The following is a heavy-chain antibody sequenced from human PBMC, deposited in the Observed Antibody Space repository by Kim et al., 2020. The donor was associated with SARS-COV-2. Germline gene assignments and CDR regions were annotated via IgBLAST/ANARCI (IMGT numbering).Heavy chain of an antibody. Sequence: GGSLRLSCAASGFTFSNAWMSWVRQAPGKGLEWVGRIKSKTDGGTTDYAAPVKGRFTISRDDSKNTLYLQMNSPKTEDTAVYYCTHIWFGEHGTDYWGQGTLVTVSS. CDR1: GFTFSNAW. J-gene: IGHJ4*02. CDR2: IKSKTDGGTT. CDR3: THIWFGEHGTDY. V-gene: IGHV3-15*01. D-gene: IGHD3-10*01.